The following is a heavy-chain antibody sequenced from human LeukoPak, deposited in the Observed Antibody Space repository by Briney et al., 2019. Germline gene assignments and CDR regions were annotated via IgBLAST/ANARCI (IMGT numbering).Heavy chain of an antibody. D-gene: IGHD6-13*01. Sequence: PGGSLRLSCAASRFIFSSYAMSWVRQAPGKGLEWVSTISGSGGSTYYADSVKGRFTISRDNSKNTLYLQMNSLRAEDTAVYYCAKDGGYSNSWYFGYWGQGTLVTVSS. V-gene: IGHV3-23*01. J-gene: IGHJ4*02. CDR1: RFIFSSYA. CDR2: ISGSGGST. CDR3: AKDGGYSNSWYFGY.